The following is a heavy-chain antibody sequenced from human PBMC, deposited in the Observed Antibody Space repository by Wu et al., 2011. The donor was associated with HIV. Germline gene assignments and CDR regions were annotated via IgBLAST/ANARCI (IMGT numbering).Heavy chain of an antibody. CDR1: GYTFTAYY. V-gene: IGHV1-2*02. Sequence: QVQLMQSGAEVRKPGASVKVSCKASGYTFTAYYIHWVRQAPGQGLEWMGWINPNSGGTNYSQKFQGRVTMTRGHVHKAQPTLELSSLTSDDTALYFCARVSRPVVVVPPEHYFDYWGQGPWSPSPQ. D-gene: IGHD3-22*01. CDR2: INPNSGGT. J-gene: IGHJ4*02. CDR3: ARVSRPVVVVPPEHYFDY.